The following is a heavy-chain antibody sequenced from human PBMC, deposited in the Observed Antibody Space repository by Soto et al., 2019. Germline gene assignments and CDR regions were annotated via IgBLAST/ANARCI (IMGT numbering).Heavy chain of an antibody. J-gene: IGHJ6*02. D-gene: IGHD3-3*01. V-gene: IGHV3-48*02. Sequence: GGSLRLSCAASGFTFSSYSMNWVRQAPGKGLEWVSYISSSSSTIYYADSVKGRFTISRDNAKNSLYLQMNSLRDEDTAVYYCARTGRVTIFGVVISNSDYYYYGMDVWGQGTTVTVSS. CDR1: GFTFSSYS. CDR3: ARTGRVTIFGVVISNSDYYYYGMDV. CDR2: ISSSSSTI.